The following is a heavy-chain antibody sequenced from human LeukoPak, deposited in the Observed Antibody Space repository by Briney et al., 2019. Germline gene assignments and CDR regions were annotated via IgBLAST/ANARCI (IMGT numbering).Heavy chain of an antibody. V-gene: IGHV3-21*01. J-gene: IGHJ4*02. CDR1: GFTFSTYT. Sequence: GGSLRLSCAASGFTFSTYTMNWVRQAPGKGLEWVSSISSGSNYIYYGDSVKGRFTISRDNAKNSLYVQMNSLRAEDTAVYYCARGLYYAQRAFDYWGQGTLVTVSS. CDR3: ARGLYYAQRAFDY. CDR2: ISSGSNYI. D-gene: IGHD3-10*01.